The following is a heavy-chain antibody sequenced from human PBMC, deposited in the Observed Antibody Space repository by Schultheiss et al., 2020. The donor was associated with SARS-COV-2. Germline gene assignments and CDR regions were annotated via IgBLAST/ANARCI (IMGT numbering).Heavy chain of an antibody. V-gene: IGHV3-23*01. CDR3: LTDRLGGSGWFGDY. Sequence: GGSLRLSCAASGFTFSSYAMSWVRQAPGKGLEWVSSISGSGGSTYYADSVKGRFTISRDNSKNTLYLQMNSLRAEDTAVYYCLTDRLGGSGWFGDYWGQGTLVTVSS. D-gene: IGHD6-19*01. J-gene: IGHJ4*02. CDR2: ISGSGGST. CDR1: GFTFSSYA.